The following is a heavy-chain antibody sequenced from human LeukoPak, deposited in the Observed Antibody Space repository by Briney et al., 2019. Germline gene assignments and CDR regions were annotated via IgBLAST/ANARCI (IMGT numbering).Heavy chain of an antibody. CDR3: AHTAVAERSLPTQGSYFDY. Sequence: PGGSLRLSCAASGFTVSSNYMSWVRQAPGKGLEWVSVIYSGGSTYYADSVKGRFTISRHNSKNTLYLQMNSLRAEDTAVYYCAHTAVAERSLPTQGSYFDYWGQGTLVTVSS. CDR1: GFTVSSNY. D-gene: IGHD6-19*01. J-gene: IGHJ4*02. V-gene: IGHV3-53*04. CDR2: IYSGGST.